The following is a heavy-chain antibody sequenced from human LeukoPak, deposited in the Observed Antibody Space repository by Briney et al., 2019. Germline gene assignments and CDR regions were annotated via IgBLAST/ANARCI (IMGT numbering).Heavy chain of an antibody. CDR1: GGSISSSSYY. CDR3: ARDHGEEDFDY. V-gene: IGHV4-39*07. Sequence: PSETLSLTCTVSGGSISSSSYYWGWIRQPPGKGLEWIGSIYYSGSTYYNPSLKSRVTISVDTSKNQFSLKLSSVTAADTAVYYCARDHGEEDFDYWGQGTLVTVSS. CDR2: IYYSGST. J-gene: IGHJ4*02.